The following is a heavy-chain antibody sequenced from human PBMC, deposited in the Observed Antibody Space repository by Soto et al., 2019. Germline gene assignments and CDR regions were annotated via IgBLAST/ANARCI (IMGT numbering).Heavy chain of an antibody. J-gene: IGHJ4*02. Sequence: GGSLRLSCAASGFTFRNYWMSWVRQAPGKGLEWVASIRPDGSNSYYVDSVKGRFIISRDNARDSLYLQMNSLRDDDVAVYYCAKLRGSTTIYDYWGQGTLVTVSS. CDR1: GFTFRNYW. CDR2: IRPDGSNS. D-gene: IGHD1-1*01. V-gene: IGHV3-7*01. CDR3: AKLRGSTTIYDY.